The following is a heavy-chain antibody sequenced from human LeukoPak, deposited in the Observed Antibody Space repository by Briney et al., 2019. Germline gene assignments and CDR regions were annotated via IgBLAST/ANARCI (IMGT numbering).Heavy chain of an antibody. CDR2: IYYSGST. CDR1: GGSISSYY. D-gene: IGHD3-3*01. V-gene: IGHV4-59*01. CDR3: ARANTIFGVVFDY. Sequence: SETLSLTCTVSGGSISSYYWSWIRQPPGKGLEWIGYIYYSGSTSYNPSLKSRVTISVDTSKNQFSLKLSSVTAADTAVYYCARANTIFGVVFDYWGQGTLVTVSS. J-gene: IGHJ4*02.